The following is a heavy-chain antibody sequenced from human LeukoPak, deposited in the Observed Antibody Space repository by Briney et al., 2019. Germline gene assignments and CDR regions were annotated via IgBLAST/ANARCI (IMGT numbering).Heavy chain of an antibody. Sequence: SGPALVKPTQTLTLTCTFSGFSLSTSGMCVSWIRQPPGEALEWLALIDWDDDKYYSTSLKTRLTISKDTSKNQVVLTMTNMDPVDTATYYCARGLVVPAAMGPHFDYWGQGTLVTVSS. D-gene: IGHD2-2*01. CDR2: IDWDDDK. J-gene: IGHJ4*02. V-gene: IGHV2-70*01. CDR3: ARGLVVPAAMGPHFDY. CDR1: GFSLSTSGMC.